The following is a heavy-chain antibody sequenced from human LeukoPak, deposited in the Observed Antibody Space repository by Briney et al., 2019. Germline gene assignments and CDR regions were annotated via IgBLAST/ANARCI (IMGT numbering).Heavy chain of an antibody. CDR1: GYTLTELS. J-gene: IGHJ3*02. V-gene: IGHV1-24*01. D-gene: IGHD6-13*01. CDR3: ATILYSSSWYGAFDI. CDR2: FDPEDGET. Sequence: ASVKVSCKVSGYTLTELSMHWVRQAPGKGLEWMGGFDPEDGETIYAQKFQGRVTMTEDTSTDTAYMELSSLRSEDTAVYYCATILYSSSWYGAFDIWGQGTMVTVSS.